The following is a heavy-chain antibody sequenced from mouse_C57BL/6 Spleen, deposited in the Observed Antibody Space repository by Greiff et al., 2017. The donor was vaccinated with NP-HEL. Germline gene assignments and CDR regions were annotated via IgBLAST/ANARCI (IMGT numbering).Heavy chain of an antibody. CDR2: ISSGSSTF. V-gene: IGHV5-17*01. Sequence: EVKVVESGGGLVKPGGSLKLSCAASGFTFSDYGMHWVRQAPEKGLEWVAYISSGSSTFYYADTVKGRFTISRDNAKNTPFLQMTSLRSEDTAMYYCARNEYFDVWGTGTTVTVSS. J-gene: IGHJ1*03. CDR3: ARNEYFDV. CDR1: GFTFSDYG.